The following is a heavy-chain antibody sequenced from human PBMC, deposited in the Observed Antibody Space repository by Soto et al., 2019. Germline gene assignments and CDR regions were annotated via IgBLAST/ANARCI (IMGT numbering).Heavy chain of an antibody. V-gene: IGHV3-33*01. J-gene: IGHJ6*02. CDR2: LWYDGSNK. CDR3: ARDPAVEGSSSTSRVRDYYYGMDV. D-gene: IGHD6-6*01. Sequence: QVQLVESGGGVVQPGRSLRLSCAASGFTFSSYGMHWVRQAPGKGLEWVAVLWYDGSNKYYADAVKGRFTISRDNSKNTLYLQMNSLRAEDTAVYYCARDPAVEGSSSTSRVRDYYYGMDVWGQGTTVTVSS. CDR1: GFTFSSYG.